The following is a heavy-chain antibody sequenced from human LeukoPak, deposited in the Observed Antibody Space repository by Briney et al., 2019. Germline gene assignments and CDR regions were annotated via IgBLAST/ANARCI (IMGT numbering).Heavy chain of an antibody. Sequence: GGSLRLSCAASGFTVSSNYMTWVRQAPGKGLEWVSVIYSGGSTYYADSVKGRFTISRDNSKNTLYLQMNSLRTEDTAVYFCARARWYLGPFDYWGQGTLVTVSS. CDR2: IYSGGST. D-gene: IGHD2-15*01. V-gene: IGHV3-53*05. CDR3: ARARWYLGPFDY. CDR1: GFTVSSNY. J-gene: IGHJ4*02.